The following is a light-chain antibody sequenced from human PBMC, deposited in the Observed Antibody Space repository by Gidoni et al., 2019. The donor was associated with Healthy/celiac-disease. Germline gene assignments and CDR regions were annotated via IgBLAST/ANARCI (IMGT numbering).Light chain of an antibody. CDR1: QSISSW. V-gene: IGKV1-5*01. J-gene: IGKJ2*01. Sequence: DIQMTQSPSTLSASVGDRGTITCRASQSISSWLAWYQQKTGKAPKLLIYDASSLESGVPSRFSGSGSGTEFTLTISSLQHDDFATYYCQQYNSYSTFGQGTKLEIK. CDR3: QQYNSYST. CDR2: DAS.